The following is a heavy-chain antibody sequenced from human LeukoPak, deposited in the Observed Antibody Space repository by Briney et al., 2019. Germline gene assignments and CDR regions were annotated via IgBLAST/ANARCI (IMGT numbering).Heavy chain of an antibody. CDR1: GFTFSSYA. CDR3: AKAVNFDWLPNDY. Sequence: GGSLRLSCAASGFTFSSYAMTWVRQAPGKGLEWVSGISGSGGSTYYADSVKGRFTISRDNSKNTLYVQLNSLRAEDTAVYYCAKAVNFDWLPNDYWGQGTLVTVSS. CDR2: ISGSGGST. J-gene: IGHJ4*02. V-gene: IGHV3-23*01. D-gene: IGHD3-9*01.